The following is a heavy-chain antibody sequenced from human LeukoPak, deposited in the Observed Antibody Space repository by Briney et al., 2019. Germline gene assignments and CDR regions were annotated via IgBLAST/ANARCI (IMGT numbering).Heavy chain of an antibody. Sequence: GRSLRLSCAASGFTFSSYAMHWVRQAPGKGLEWVAVISYDGSNKYYADSVKGRFTISRDNSKNTLYLQMNSLRAEDTAVYCCARDSGPAVAPPGWFDPWGQGTLVTVSS. CDR3: ARDSGPAVAPPGWFDP. CDR1: GFTFSSYA. D-gene: IGHD6-19*01. V-gene: IGHV3-30*04. CDR2: ISYDGSNK. J-gene: IGHJ5*02.